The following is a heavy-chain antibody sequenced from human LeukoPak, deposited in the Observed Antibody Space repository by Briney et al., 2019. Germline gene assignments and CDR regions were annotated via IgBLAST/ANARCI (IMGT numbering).Heavy chain of an antibody. Sequence: GGSLRLSCAASGFSFSDYYMDWVRQAPGKGPEWVGRGRNKANSYTTENDASVKGRFTVSRDDSKNSVYLQMNRLKTEDTAVYYCTRSDSGGYHVFDIWGQGTMVIVSS. V-gene: IGHV3-72*01. CDR2: GRNKANSYTT. CDR1: GFSFSDYY. J-gene: IGHJ3*02. D-gene: IGHD3-22*01. CDR3: TRSDSGGYHVFDI.